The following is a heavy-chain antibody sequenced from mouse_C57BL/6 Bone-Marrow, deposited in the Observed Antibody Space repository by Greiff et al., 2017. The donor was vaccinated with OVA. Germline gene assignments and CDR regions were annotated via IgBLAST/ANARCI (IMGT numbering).Heavy chain of an antibody. CDR1: GFTFSDFY. D-gene: IGHD1-2*01. V-gene: IGHV7-1*01. CDR3: ARDAGEYGREYAMDY. Sequence: EVKVVESGGGLVQSGRSLRLSCATSGFTFSDFYMEWVRQAPGKGLEWIAASRNKANDYTTEYSASVKGRFIVSRDTSQSILYLQMNALRAEDTAIYYCARDAGEYGREYAMDYWGQGTSVTVSS. CDR2: SRNKANDYTT. J-gene: IGHJ4*01.